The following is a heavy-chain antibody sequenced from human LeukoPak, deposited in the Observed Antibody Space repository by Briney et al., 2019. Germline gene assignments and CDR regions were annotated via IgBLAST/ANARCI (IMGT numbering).Heavy chain of an antibody. CDR2: IIPILGIA. CDR1: GGTFSSYA. CDR3: AKKGQADDYGKPD. J-gene: IGHJ4*02. Sequence: WASVKVSCKASGGTFSSYAISWVRQAPGQGLEWMGRIIPILGIANYAQKFQGRVTITADKSTSTAYMELSRLRSDDTAVYYCAKKGQADDYGKPDWGQGTLVTVSS. D-gene: IGHD4-17*01. V-gene: IGHV1-69*04.